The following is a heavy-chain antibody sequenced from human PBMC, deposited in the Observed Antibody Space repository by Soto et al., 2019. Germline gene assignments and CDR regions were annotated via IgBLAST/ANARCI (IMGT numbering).Heavy chain of an antibody. D-gene: IGHD2-15*01. Sequence: EVQLLESGGGLVQPGRSLRLSCAASGFTFDDYAMHWVRQAPGKGLEWVSGISWNSGSIGYADSVKGRFTISRDNAKNSLYLQMNSLRAEDTALYYSAKDMGCSGGSCYYYGMDVWGQGTTVTVSS. CDR3: AKDMGCSGGSCYYYGMDV. CDR2: ISWNSGSI. CDR1: GFTFDDYA. J-gene: IGHJ6*02. V-gene: IGHV3-9*01.